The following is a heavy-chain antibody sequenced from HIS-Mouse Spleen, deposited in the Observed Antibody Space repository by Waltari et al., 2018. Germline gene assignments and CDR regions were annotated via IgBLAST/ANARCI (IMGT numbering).Heavy chain of an antibody. CDR2: INPNSGGT. Sequence: QVQLVQSGAEVKKPGASVKVSCKASGYTFTGYYMHWVRQAPGQGLEWMGWINPNSGGTNYAQKFQGRVTMTRDTSISTAYMELSRLRSDDTAVYYCARDQTYYDFWSGYFDAFDIWGQGTMVTVSS. CDR1: GYTFTGYY. CDR3: ARDQTYYDFWSGYFDAFDI. V-gene: IGHV1-2*02. J-gene: IGHJ3*02. D-gene: IGHD3-3*01.